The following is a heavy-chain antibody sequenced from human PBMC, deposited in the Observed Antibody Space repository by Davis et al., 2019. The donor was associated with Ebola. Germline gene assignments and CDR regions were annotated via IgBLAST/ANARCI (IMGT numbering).Heavy chain of an antibody. CDR3: ARGLPYYYDSSGSTPFDY. D-gene: IGHD3-22*01. V-gene: IGHV4-39*07. Sequence: SETLSLTCTVSGGSISSSSYYWGWIRQPPGKGLEWIGTIYYSGSTYYNPSLKSRVTISVDTSKNQFSLRLTSVTAADTAVYYCARGLPYYYDSSGSTPFDYWGQGTLVTVSS. CDR2: IYYSGST. J-gene: IGHJ4*02. CDR1: GGSISSSSYY.